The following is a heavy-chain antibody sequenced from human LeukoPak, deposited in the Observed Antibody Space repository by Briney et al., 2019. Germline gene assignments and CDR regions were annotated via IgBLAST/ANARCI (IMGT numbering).Heavy chain of an antibody. J-gene: IGHJ4*02. Sequence: SETLSLTCAVYGGSFSGYYWSWIRQPPGKGLEWIGEINHSGSTNYNSSLKSRVTILVDTSKNQFSLKVSSVTAADTAVHYCAREKMRRYSYGYAHWGQGTLVTVSS. D-gene: IGHD5-18*01. CDR3: AREKMRRYSYGYAH. CDR2: INHSGST. CDR1: GGSFSGYY. V-gene: IGHV4-34*01.